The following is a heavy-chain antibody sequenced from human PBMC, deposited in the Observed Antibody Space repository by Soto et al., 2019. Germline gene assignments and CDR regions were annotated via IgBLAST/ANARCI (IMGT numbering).Heavy chain of an antibody. V-gene: IGHV1-18*01. J-gene: IGHJ5*02. CDR2: ISAYNGNT. Sequence: QVKLVQSGAEVKKPGASVKVSCKASGYTFTSYGISWVRQAPGQGLEWMGWISAYNGNTNYAQKLQGRVTMTTDTSTSTAYMELRSLRSDDTAVYYCARDGSIMITFGEDWFDPWGQGTLVTVSS. D-gene: IGHD3-16*01. CDR1: GYTFTSYG. CDR3: ARDGSIMITFGEDWFDP.